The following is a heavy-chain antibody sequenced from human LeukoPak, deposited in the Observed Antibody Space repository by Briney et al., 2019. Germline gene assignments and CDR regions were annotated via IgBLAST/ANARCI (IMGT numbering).Heavy chain of an antibody. CDR1: GFTFSSYW. D-gene: IGHD1-26*01. CDR3: AREGQSGAWEPDWYYFDY. CDR2: INSDGSST. J-gene: IGHJ4*02. V-gene: IGHV3-74*01. Sequence: GGSLRLSCAASGFTFSSYWMHWVRQAPGKGLVWVSRINSDGSSTSYADPVKGRFTISRDNAKNSLYLQMNSLRAEDTALYYCAREGQSGAWEPDWYYFDYWGQGTLVTVSS.